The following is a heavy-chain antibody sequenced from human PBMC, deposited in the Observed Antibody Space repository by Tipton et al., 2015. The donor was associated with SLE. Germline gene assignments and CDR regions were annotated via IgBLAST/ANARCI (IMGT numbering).Heavy chain of an antibody. D-gene: IGHD3-22*01. CDR3: ARGGSYYDSSGSDY. CDR1: GGSFSGYY. V-gene: IGHV4-34*01. Sequence: TLSLTCAVYGGSFSGYYWSWIRQPPGKGLEWIGEINHSGSTNYNPSHKSRVTISVDTSKNQFSLKLSSVTAADTAVYYCARGGSYYDSSGSDYWGQGTLVTVSS. CDR2: INHSGST. J-gene: IGHJ4*02.